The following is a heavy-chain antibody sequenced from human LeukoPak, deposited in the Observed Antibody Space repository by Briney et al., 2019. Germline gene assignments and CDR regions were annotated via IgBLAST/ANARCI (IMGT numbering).Heavy chain of an antibody. J-gene: IGHJ5*02. CDR2: IYYSGST. D-gene: IGHD4-17*01. CDR1: GGSISSYY. CDR3: ARVLGYGDYINWFDP. V-gene: IGHV4-59*01. Sequence: PSETLSLTCTVSGGSISSYYWSWIRQPPGKGLEWIGYIYYSGSTNYNPSLKSRVTISVDTSKNQFSLKLSSVTAADTAVYYCARVLGYGDYINWFDPWGQGTLVTVSS.